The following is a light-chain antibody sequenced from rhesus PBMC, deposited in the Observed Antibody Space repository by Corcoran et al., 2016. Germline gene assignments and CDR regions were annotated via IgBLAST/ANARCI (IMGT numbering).Light chain of an antibody. J-gene: IGKJ1*01. CDR3: QETSNLWT. CDR2: GAS. V-gene: IGKV3-31*02. CDR1: QSVSSK. Sequence: EIVMTQSPATLSLSPGETATISCRTSQSVSSKLAWYQQKPGQAPRLLIYGASSRATGIPDRFSCMGSWTDFTLTISSLEPEDFAVYYCQETSNLWTFGQGTKVEIK.